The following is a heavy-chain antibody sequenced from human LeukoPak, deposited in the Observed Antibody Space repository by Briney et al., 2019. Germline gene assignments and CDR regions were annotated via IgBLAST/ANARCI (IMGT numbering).Heavy chain of an antibody. D-gene: IGHD3-3*01. CDR1: GFTFSSYA. V-gene: IGHV3-23*01. J-gene: IGHJ4*02. CDR3: AKGTYYDFWSGYESHLDY. Sequence: GGSLRLSCAASGFTFSSYAMSWVRQAPGKGLEWVSAISGSGGSTYYADSVKGRFTISRDNSTNTLYLQMNSLRAEDTAVYYCAKGTYYDFWSGYESHLDYWGQETLVTVSS. CDR2: ISGSGGST.